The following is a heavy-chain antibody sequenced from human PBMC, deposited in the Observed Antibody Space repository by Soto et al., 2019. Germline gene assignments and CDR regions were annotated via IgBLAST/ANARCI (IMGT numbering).Heavy chain of an antibody. V-gene: IGHV4-59*11. CDR2: IYSSGSS. CDR3: ARGSIDYDPYFGS. Sequence: SETLSLTCTVSGASISGHFWHWIRQPPGKALEWIGYIYSSGSSNYNPSLRSRVTISVDTSKNQFSLKLTSVTAADSAVYYCARGSIDYDPYFGSWGQGTLVTVPQ. J-gene: IGHJ4*02. D-gene: IGHD4-17*01. CDR1: GASISGHF.